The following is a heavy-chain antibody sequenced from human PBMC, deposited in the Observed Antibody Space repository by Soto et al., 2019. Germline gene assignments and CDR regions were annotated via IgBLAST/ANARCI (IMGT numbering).Heavy chain of an antibody. Sequence: QVQLVQSGAEVKKPGSSVKVSCKASGGTFSSYAISWVRQAPGQGLEWMGGTIPIFGTANYAQKFQGRVTITADESTSTAYMELSSLRSEDTAVYYCARALSGGAYYGMDVWGQGTTVTVSS. CDR3: ARALSGGAYYGMDV. CDR2: TIPIFGTA. V-gene: IGHV1-69*01. CDR1: GGTFSSYA. D-gene: IGHD3-10*01. J-gene: IGHJ6*02.